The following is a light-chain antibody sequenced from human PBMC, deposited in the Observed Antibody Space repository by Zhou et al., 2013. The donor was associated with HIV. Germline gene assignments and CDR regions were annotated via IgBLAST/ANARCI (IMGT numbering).Light chain of an antibody. CDR2: KAS. CDR1: QSISNW. CDR3: QQYDSYPLT. Sequence: DIQMTQSPSTLSASVGDRVTITCRASQSISNWLAWYQQKPGKAPKFLMYKASSLESGVPSRFSGSGSGTEFTLTISSLQPDDLATYYCQQYDSYPLTFGEGPRWRSN. V-gene: IGKV1-5*03. J-gene: IGKJ4*01.